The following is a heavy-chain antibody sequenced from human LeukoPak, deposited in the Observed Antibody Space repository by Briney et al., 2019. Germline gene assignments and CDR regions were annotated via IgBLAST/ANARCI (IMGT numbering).Heavy chain of an antibody. CDR3: AKPRHVYSSSWYVDY. V-gene: IGHV3-23*01. CDR1: GFTFSSYA. D-gene: IGHD6-13*01. Sequence: GGSLRLSCAASGFTFSSYAMSWVRQAPGKGLEWVSAISGSGGSTYYADSVKGRFTISRDNSKNTLYLQMNSLRAEDTAVYYCAKPRHVYSSSWYVDYWGQGTLVTVSS. CDR2: ISGSGGST. J-gene: IGHJ4*02.